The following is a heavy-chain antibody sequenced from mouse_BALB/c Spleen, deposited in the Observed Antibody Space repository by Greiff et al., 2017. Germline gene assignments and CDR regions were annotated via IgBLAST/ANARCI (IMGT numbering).Heavy chain of an antibody. J-gene: IGHJ4*01. CDR1: GYTFTSYY. V-gene: IGHV1S81*02. CDR2: INPSNGGT. D-gene: IGHD2-10*01. Sequence: QVQLQQSGAELVKPGASVKLSCKASGYTFTSYYMYWVKQRPGQGLEWIGEINPSNGGTNFNEKFKSKATLTVDKSSSTAYMQLSSLTSEDSAVYYCTSSAYPYTMDYWGQGTSVTVSS. CDR3: TSSAYPYTMDY.